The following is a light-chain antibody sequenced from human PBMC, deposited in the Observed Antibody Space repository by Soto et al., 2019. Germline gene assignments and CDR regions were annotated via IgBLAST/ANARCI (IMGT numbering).Light chain of an antibody. CDR1: SSNIGGNY. CDR3: AAWDDSLSRPV. Sequence: QSVLTQPPSASGTPGQRVTISCSGSSSNIGGNYVYWYQQLPRTAPKLLIYKNNQRPSGVPDRFSGSKSGTSASLAISGLRSEDEAEYYCAAWDDSLSRPVFESGTKVTVL. V-gene: IGLV1-47*01. CDR2: KNN. J-gene: IGLJ1*01.